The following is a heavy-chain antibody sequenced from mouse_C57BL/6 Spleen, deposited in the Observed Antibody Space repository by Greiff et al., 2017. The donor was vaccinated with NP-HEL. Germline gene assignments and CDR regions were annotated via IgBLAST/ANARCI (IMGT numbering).Heavy chain of an antibody. Sequence: EVQGVESGGGLVKPGGSLKLSCAASGFTFSSYAMSWVRQTPEKRLEWVATISDGGSYAYYPDNVKGRFTISRDNAKNNLYLQMSHLKSEDTAMYYCAREDGNSYWGQGTLVTVSA. CDR3: AREDGNSY. J-gene: IGHJ3*01. D-gene: IGHD2-1*01. V-gene: IGHV5-4*01. CDR1: GFTFSSYA. CDR2: ISDGGSYA.